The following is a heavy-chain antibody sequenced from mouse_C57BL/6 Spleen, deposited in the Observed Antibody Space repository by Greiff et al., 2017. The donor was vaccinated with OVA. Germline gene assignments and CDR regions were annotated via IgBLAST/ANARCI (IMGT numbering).Heavy chain of an antibody. V-gene: IGHV1-64*01. D-gene: IGHD1-1*01. J-gene: IGHJ2*01. CDR3: ASQNYYGSSYNY. CDR1: GYTFTSYL. CDR2: IHPNSGST. Sequence: QVQLQQPGAELVKPGASVKLSCKASGYTFTSYLMHWVKQRPGQGLEWIGMIHPNSGSTNYNEKFKSKATLTVDKSSSTAYMQLSSLTSEDSAVYYCASQNYYGSSYNYWGQGTTLTVSS.